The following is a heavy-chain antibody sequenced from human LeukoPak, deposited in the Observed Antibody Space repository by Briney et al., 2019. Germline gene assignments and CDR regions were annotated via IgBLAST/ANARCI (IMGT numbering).Heavy chain of an antibody. Sequence: GGSLRLSCAASGFTFSRYWMSWVRPAPGKGLEWVANIKQDESEKYYVDSVKGRFSISRDNAKNSLYLQMNSLRAEDTAEYYCARVGFYAFDIWGQGTKVTVSS. D-gene: IGHD3-3*01. V-gene: IGHV3-7*04. CDR1: GFTFSRYW. CDR2: IKQDESEK. CDR3: ARVGFYAFDI. J-gene: IGHJ3*02.